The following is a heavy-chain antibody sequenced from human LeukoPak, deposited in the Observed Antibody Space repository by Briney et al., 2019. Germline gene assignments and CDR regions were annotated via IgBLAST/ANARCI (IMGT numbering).Heavy chain of an antibody. D-gene: IGHD3-22*01. V-gene: IGHV3-23*01. J-gene: IGHJ4*02. Sequence: GSLRLSCVVSGITLANYGMSWVRQAPGRGLKWVAGVSGSGGSTNYADSVKGRFTISRDNPKNTLYLQMNSLRAEDTAVYSCAKRGVVIRVILVGFHKEAYYFDSWGQGALVTVSS. CDR1: GITLANYG. CDR3: AKRGVVIRVILVGFHKEAYYFDS. CDR2: VSGSGGST.